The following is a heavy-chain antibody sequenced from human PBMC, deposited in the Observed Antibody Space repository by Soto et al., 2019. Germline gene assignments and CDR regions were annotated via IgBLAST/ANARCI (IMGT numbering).Heavy chain of an antibody. V-gene: IGHV4-34*01. Sequence: SETLSLTCAVYGGSFSGYYWSWIRQPPGKGLEWIGEINHSGSTNYNPSLKSRVTISVDTSKNQFSLKLSSVTAADTAVYYCAVVDSTGNWLDPWGQGALVAVSS. CDR3: AVVDSTGNWLDP. CDR1: GGSFSGYY. D-gene: IGHD3-22*01. CDR2: INHSGST. J-gene: IGHJ5*02.